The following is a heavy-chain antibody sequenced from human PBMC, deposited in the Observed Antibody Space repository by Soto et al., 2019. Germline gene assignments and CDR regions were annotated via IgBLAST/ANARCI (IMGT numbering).Heavy chain of an antibody. CDR1: GDSVSNHY. V-gene: IGHV4-4*07. CDR3: AREPLAHSYFDF. CDR2: LYNDERT. Sequence: PSETLSLTCTVSGDSVSNHYWDWIRQPAGQGLEWLGRLYNDERTNYNPSLKSRLTMSMDTSKNQFSLKRTSVTAADSAVYFCAREPLAHSYFDFWGQGILVTVSS. J-gene: IGHJ4*02.